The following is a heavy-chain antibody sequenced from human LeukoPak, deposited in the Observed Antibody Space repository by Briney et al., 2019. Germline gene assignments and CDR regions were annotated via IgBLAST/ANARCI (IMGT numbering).Heavy chain of an antibody. Sequence: SETLSLTCTVSGGSISSYYWSWIRQPPGKGLEWIGYIYYSGSTNYNPSLKSRVTISVDTSKNQFSLKLSSVTAADTAVYYCARGGTYGDYDHYFDYWGQGTLVTVSS. CDR1: GGSISSYY. J-gene: IGHJ4*02. CDR2: IYYSGST. CDR3: ARGGTYGDYDHYFDY. V-gene: IGHV4-59*01. D-gene: IGHD4-17*01.